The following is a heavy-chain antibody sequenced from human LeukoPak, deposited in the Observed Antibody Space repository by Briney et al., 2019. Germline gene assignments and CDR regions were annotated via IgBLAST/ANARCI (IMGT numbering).Heavy chain of an antibody. V-gene: IGHV4-38-2*02. Sequence: PSETLSLTCTVSGYSISSGYYWGWIRQPPGKGLEWIGSIYHSGSTYYNPSLKSRVTISVDTSKNQFSLKLSSVTAADTAVYYCARSKSSPWAFDIWGQGTMVTVSS. D-gene: IGHD2-2*01. CDR2: IYHSGST. CDR1: GYSISSGYY. J-gene: IGHJ3*02. CDR3: ARSKSSPWAFDI.